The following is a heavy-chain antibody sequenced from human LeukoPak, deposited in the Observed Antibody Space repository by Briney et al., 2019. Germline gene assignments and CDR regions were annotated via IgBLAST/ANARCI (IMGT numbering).Heavy chain of an antibody. CDR3: ARQNPPH. V-gene: IGHV4-38-2*02. CDR2: IYHSGST. J-gene: IGHJ1*01. CDR1: GYSISSGYY. Sequence: PSETLSLTCTVSGYSISSGYYWGWIRQPPGKGLEWIGSIYHSGSTYYNPSLKSRVTISVDTSKNQFSLKLSSVTAADTAVYYCARQNPPHWGQGTLVTVSS.